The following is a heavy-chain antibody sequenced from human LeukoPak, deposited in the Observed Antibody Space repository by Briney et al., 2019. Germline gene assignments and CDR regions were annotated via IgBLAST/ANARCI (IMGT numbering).Heavy chain of an antibody. D-gene: IGHD1/OR15-1a*01. CDR1: EYTFTSYA. CDR3: ATIGNMLRLDYWNRQEKDYFDY. Sequence: ASVKVSCKASEYTFTSYAMNWVRQAPGQGLEWMGWINTNTGNPTYAQGLTGRFVFSLDTSVSTAYLQISSLKAEDTAVYYCATIGNMLRLDYWNRQEKDYFDYWGQGTLVTVSS. V-gene: IGHV7-4-1*02. CDR2: INTNTGNP. J-gene: IGHJ4*02.